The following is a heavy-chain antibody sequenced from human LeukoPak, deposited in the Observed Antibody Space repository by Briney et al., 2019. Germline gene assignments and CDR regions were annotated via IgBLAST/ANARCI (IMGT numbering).Heavy chain of an antibody. CDR3: ARDGSSGMEFWFDP. V-gene: IGHV1-69*13. J-gene: IGHJ5*02. CDR1: GYTFTSYY. Sequence: ASVKVSCKASGYTFTSYYMHWVRQAPGQGLEWMGGIIPIFGTANYAQKFQGRVTITADESTSTAYMELSSLRSEDTAVYHCARDGSSGMEFWFDPWGQGTLVTVSS. D-gene: IGHD1-26*01. CDR2: IIPIFGTA.